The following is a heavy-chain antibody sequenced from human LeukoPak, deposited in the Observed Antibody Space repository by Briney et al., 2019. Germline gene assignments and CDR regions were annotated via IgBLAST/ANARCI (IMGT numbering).Heavy chain of an antibody. CDR1: GFTFSNHA. CDR3: VKGFVHPTYYFDY. Sequence: PGGSLRLSCAASGFTFSNHAMMWVRQAPGKRLEWISSITGSGDGTYYADSVRGRFTISRDNSENTLYLQVNSLRVEDTAVYFCVKGFVHPTYYFDYWGQGTLVTVSS. J-gene: IGHJ4*02. D-gene: IGHD3-10*01. CDR2: ITGSGDGT. V-gene: IGHV3-23*01.